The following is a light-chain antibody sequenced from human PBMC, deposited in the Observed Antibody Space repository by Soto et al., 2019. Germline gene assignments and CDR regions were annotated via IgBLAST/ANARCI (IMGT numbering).Light chain of an antibody. CDR1: QSVSTTY. J-gene: IGKJ4*01. CDR2: GAS. V-gene: IGKV3-20*01. CDR3: HQYGSSPFT. Sequence: EIGLTQSPGTLSLSPGERATLSCRASQSVSTTYLGWYQQKPGQAPRLLIYGASSRATGIPDRFSGSGSGTEFTLTISRLEPEDFAVYYCHQYGSSPFTFGGGTKVDIK.